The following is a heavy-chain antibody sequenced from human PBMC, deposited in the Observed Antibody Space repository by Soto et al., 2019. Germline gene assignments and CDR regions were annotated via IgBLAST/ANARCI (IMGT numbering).Heavy chain of an antibody. CDR1: GFTFSSYA. J-gene: IGHJ4*02. CDR2: ISGDGGVT. V-gene: IGHV3-23*01. Sequence: GGSLRLSCEASGFTFSSYAMSWVRQAPGKGLEWVSSISGDGGVTYYVDSVKGRFTISRDRSKSTLYLLMNSLRVEDTAVYYCAKIIDEGGLDYLGQGTLVTVSS. CDR3: AKIIDEGGLDY. D-gene: IGHD2-15*01.